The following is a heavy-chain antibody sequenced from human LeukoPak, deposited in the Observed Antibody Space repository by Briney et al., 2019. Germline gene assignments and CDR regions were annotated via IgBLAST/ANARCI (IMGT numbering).Heavy chain of an antibody. CDR2: IIPIFGTA. J-gene: IGHJ4*02. CDR1: GGTFSSYA. CDR3: ASGRTSSGWLFDY. V-gene: IGHV1-69*01. Sequence: SVKVSCKASGGTFSSYAISWVRQARGQGLEWMGGIIPIFGTANYAQKFQGRVTITADESTSTAYMELSSLRSEDTAVYYCASGRTSSGWLFDYWGQGTLVTVSS. D-gene: IGHD6-19*01.